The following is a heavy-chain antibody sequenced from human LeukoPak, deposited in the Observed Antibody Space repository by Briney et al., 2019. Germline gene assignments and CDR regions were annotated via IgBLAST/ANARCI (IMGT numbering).Heavy chain of an antibody. Sequence: SETLSLTCAVYGGSFSGYYWSWIRQPPGKGLEWIGEINHSGSTNYNPSLKSRVTISVDTSKNQFSLKLSSVTAADTAVYYCARRLAFPRARPFDYWGQGTLVTVSS. D-gene: IGHD2-21*01. CDR2: INHSGST. CDR1: GGSFSGYY. J-gene: IGHJ4*02. CDR3: ARRLAFPRARPFDY. V-gene: IGHV4-34*01.